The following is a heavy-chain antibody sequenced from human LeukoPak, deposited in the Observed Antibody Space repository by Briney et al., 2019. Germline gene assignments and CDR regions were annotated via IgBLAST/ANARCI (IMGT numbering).Heavy chain of an antibody. V-gene: IGHV3-21*01. CDR1: GFTFSSYS. Sequence: GGSLRLSCAASGFTFSSYSMNWVRQAPGKGLEWVSSISSGSSYIYYADSLKGRFTISIDNAKNSLYLQMNSLRAEDTAVYYCARDVSRISDYWGQGTLVTVSS. CDR2: ISSGSSYI. CDR3: ARDVSRISDY. D-gene: IGHD2-15*01. J-gene: IGHJ4*02.